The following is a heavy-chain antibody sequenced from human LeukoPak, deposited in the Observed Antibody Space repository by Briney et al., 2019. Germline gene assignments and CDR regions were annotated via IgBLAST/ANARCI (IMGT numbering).Heavy chain of an antibody. Sequence: KSGGSLRLSCAASGFTFSSYSMNWVRQAPGKGLEWVSSISSSSSYIYYADSVKGRFTISRDNAKNSLYLQMNSLRAEDTAVYYCARLETTYDFWSGYYPDYWGQGALVTVSS. CDR2: ISSSSSYI. CDR3: ARLETTYDFWSGYYPDY. CDR1: GFTFSSYS. V-gene: IGHV3-21*01. J-gene: IGHJ4*02. D-gene: IGHD3-3*01.